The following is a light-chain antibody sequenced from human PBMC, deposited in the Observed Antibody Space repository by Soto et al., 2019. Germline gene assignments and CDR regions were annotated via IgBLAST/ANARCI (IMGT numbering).Light chain of an antibody. CDR3: QQSYSTLLT. J-gene: IGKJ4*01. CDR1: QSIATS. CDR2: SAS. V-gene: IGKV1-39*01. Sequence: DLLMTQSPSSLSASVGDIVTITCRASQSIATSLNWYQQKPGKAPKCLVFSASTLRSGVPSKFPGSGSGTDFTVNISSLQHEDFATYSCQQSYSTLLTSGGGTKVDIK.